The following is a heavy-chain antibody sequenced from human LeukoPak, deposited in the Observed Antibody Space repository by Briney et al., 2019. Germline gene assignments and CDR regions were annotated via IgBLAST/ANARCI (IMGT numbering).Heavy chain of an antibody. Sequence: PGGSLRLSCAASGFTFSSYAMHWVRQAPGKGLEYVSAISSNGDSTYYANSVKGRFTISRDNSKNTLYLQMGGLRAEDMAVYYCARDSYYYYYYGMDVWGQGTTVTVSS. CDR2: ISSNGDST. J-gene: IGHJ6*02. CDR1: GFTFSSYA. V-gene: IGHV3-64*01. CDR3: ARDSYYYYYYGMDV.